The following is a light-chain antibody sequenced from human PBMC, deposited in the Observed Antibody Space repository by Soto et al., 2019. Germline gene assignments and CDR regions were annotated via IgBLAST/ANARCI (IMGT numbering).Light chain of an antibody. J-gene: IGKJ1*01. CDR1: QKISSRY. V-gene: IGKV3-20*01. Sequence: EIVLTQSPGTLSLSPVERATLSCMASQKISSRYLAWYLQKPGQAPRFLIYGASSRATGIPDRFSGSGSGTDFALTISRVEPEDFAVYYCQQYGSSPPWTFGQGTKVDIK. CDR2: GAS. CDR3: QQYGSSPPWT.